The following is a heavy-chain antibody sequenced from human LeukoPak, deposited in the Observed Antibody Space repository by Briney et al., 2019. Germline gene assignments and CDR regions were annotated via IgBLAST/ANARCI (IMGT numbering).Heavy chain of an antibody. CDR3: ARLYSYGGGAFDI. CDR1: GYDFTTYW. J-gene: IGHJ3*02. V-gene: IGHV5-51*01. D-gene: IGHD5-18*01. CDR2: IYPGDSDT. Sequence: GESLKISCKGSGYDFTTYWIGWVRQMPGKGLECMGIIYPGDSDTRYSPSFQGQVTISADKSISTAYLQWSSLKASDTAMYYCARLYSYGGGAFDIWGQGTMVTVSS.